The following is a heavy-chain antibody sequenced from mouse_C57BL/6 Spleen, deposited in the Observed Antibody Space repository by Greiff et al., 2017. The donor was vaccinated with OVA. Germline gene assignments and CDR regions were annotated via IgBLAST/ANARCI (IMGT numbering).Heavy chain of an antibody. V-gene: IGHV5-4*01. J-gene: IGHJ2*01. CDR1: GFTFSSYA. CDR2: ISDGGSYT. Sequence: VHLVESGGGLVKPGGSLKLSCAASGFTFSSYAMSWVRQTPEKRLEWVATISDGGSYTYYPDNVKGRFTISRDNAKNNLYLQMSHLKSEDTAMYYCARGLYGNYGGYYFDYWGQGTTLTVSS. D-gene: IGHD2-1*01. CDR3: ARGLYGNYGGYYFDY.